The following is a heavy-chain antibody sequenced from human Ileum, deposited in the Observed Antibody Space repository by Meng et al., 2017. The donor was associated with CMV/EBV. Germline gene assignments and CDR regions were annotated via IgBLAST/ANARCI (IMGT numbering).Heavy chain of an antibody. CDR3: ARLYSSAWNGGFGY. V-gene: IGHV3-23*01. Sequence: SEFTFTNYAMSWVRQAPGKGLEWVSTISGSGGDTWYADSVKGRLTLSRDNSRNTLYLVMNSLRVEDTAVYYCARLYSSAWNGGFGYWGQGTLVTVSS. D-gene: IGHD6-19*01. CDR1: EFTFTNYA. CDR2: ISGSGGDT. J-gene: IGHJ4*02.